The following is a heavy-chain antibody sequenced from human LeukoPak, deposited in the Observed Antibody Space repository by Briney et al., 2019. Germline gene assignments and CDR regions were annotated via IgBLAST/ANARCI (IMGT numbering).Heavy chain of an antibody. CDR3: ARDPGGSGPAS. CDR2: IYTSGST. V-gene: IGHV4-61*02. Sequence: PSQTLSLTCTVSGGSISSPNYHWTWIRQPAGKGLELIGRIYTSGSTNYSPSLKSRVTISIDTSKNQFSLKLSSVTAADTAVYYCARDPGGSGPASWGPGTLVTVSS. D-gene: IGHD6-19*01. CDR1: GGSISSPNYH. J-gene: IGHJ5*02.